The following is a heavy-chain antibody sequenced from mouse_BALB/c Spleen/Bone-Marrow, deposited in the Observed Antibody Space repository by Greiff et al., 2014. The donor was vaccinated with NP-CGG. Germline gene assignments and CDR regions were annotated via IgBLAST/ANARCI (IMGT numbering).Heavy chain of an antibody. V-gene: IGHV14-3*02. CDR2: IDPANGNT. Sequence: VQLQQPGAELVKPGASVKLSCTASGFNIKDTYMHWVKQRPEQGLEWIGRIDPANGNTKYDPKFQGKATITADTSSNTAYLQLSSLTSEDTAVYYCARYRLGNYFDYWGQGTTLTVTS. J-gene: IGHJ2*01. CDR3: ARYRLGNYFDY. CDR1: GFNIKDTY. D-gene: IGHD3-3*01.